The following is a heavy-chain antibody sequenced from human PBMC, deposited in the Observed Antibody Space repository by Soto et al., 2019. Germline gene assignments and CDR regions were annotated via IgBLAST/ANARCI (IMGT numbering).Heavy chain of an antibody. V-gene: IGHV3-73*01. J-gene: IGHJ4*02. CDR1: GLTFSGSA. D-gene: IGHD2-2*01. Sequence: EVQLVESGGGLVQPGGSLKLSCAASGLTFSGSAMHWVRQASGKGLEWVGRIRSKANSYATEYAASVKGRFTISRDDSKNTAYLQMNSLKTEDTAVYYCTRHDDLGYCSSTSCYDFDYWGQGTLVTVSS. CDR2: IRSKANSYAT. CDR3: TRHDDLGYCSSTSCYDFDY.